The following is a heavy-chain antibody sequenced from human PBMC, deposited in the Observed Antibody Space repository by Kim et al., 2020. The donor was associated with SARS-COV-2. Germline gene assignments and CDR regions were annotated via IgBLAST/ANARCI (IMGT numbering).Heavy chain of an antibody. Sequence: YAKGFTGRFVFSLDTSVRTAYLQISSLKAEDTAVYYCARFYSGDDLGFDYWGQGTLVTVSS. CDR3: ARFYSGDDLGFDY. D-gene: IGHD1-1*01. J-gene: IGHJ4*02. V-gene: IGHV7-4-1*02.